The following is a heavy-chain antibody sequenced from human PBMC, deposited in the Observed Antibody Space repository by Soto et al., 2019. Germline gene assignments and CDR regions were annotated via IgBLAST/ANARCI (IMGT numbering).Heavy chain of an antibody. CDR2: ISDSGGST. J-gene: IGHJ4*02. CDR3: PKAQDGDFSDFDS. CDR1: DITSSCNA. V-gene: IGHV3-23*01. Sequence: EVQLLESGGGFVQPGGSMRLSCDASDITSSCNAMSWLRQAPRKGLEWVSAISDSGGSTYYADSVAGRFTISRDNSRHTLYLQMNSLRAAYTAIYYRPKAQDGDFSDFDSWGRGTQVTVSS. D-gene: IGHD3-16*02.